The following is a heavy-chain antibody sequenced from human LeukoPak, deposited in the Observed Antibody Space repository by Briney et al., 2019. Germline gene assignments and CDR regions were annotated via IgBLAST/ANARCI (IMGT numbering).Heavy chain of an antibody. J-gene: IGHJ4*02. V-gene: IGHV3-30*18. D-gene: IGHD1-26*01. CDR3: AKDLKSGSYYFDY. Sequence: GGSLRLSCAASGFIFSSYGMHWVRQAPGKGLEWVAVISFDGSHKYYADSVKGRFTISRDNSKNTVYLQMNSLRDEDTAVYYCAKDLKSGSYYFDYWGQGTLVTVSS. CDR2: ISFDGSHK. CDR1: GFIFSSYG.